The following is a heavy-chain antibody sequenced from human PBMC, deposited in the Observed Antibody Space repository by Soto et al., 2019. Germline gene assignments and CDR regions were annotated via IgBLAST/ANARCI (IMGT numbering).Heavy chain of an antibody. CDR3: ARRSSSWYGSSITIDY. CDR2: ISSSGSTI. V-gene: IGHV3-21*04. D-gene: IGHD6-13*01. Sequence: EVQLVESGGGLVKPGGSLRLSCAASGFTFSSYTMNWVRQAPGKGLEWVSSISSSGSTIYYADSVKGRFTISRDNAKNSLYLQMNSLRAEDTAVYYCARRSSSWYGSSITIDYWGQGTLVTVSS. J-gene: IGHJ4*02. CDR1: GFTFSSYT.